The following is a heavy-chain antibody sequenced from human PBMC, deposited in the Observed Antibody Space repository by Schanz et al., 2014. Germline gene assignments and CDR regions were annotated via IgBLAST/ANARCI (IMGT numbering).Heavy chain of an antibody. V-gene: IGHV4-39*01. J-gene: IGHJ5*02. CDR2: MYSSGST. D-gene: IGHD3-10*01. Sequence: QVQLQQWGAGLLKPSETLSLTCSVSGGSINSGGYRWGWIRQPPGKGLEWIGTMYSSGSTYYNPSLKSGVPIPEDTSRTHFSLKVFSVTAADTALYYCARLRGGGVIITTWGQGTLVTVSS. CDR1: GGSINSGGYR. CDR3: ARLRGGGVIITT.